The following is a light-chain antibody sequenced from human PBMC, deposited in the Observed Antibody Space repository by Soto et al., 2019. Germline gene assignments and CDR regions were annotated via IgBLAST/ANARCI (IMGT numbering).Light chain of an antibody. J-gene: IGKJ5*01. V-gene: IGKV3-11*01. Sequence: EIVLTQSPATLSLSPGERPTLSCRARQSVSSYLAWYQQKPGQAPRLLIYDASNRATGIPARFSGSGSGTDFTLTISSLEPEDFAVYYCQQRSNWPPEVTFGQGTRLEIK. CDR2: DAS. CDR1: QSVSSY. CDR3: QQRSNWPPEVT.